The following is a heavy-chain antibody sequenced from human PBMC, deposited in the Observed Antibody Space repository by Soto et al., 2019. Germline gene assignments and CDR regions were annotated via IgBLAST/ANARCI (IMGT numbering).Heavy chain of an antibody. CDR3: ARGRHSSSPYRFDY. CDR1: GGSFSGYY. J-gene: IGHJ4*02. D-gene: IGHD6-6*01. V-gene: IGHV4-34*01. Sequence: QVQLQQWGAGLLEPSATLSLTCAVYGGSFSGYYWSWIRQPPGKGLEWIGEINHSGSTKDNPSRRSRVTIAVATSKNQFSLKRISVTDADTAVYYCARGRHSSSPYRFDYWGQGTMVTVSS. CDR2: INHSGST.